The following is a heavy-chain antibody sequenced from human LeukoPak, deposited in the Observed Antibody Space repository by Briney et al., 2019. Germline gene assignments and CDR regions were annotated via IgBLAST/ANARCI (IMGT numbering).Heavy chain of an antibody. D-gene: IGHD6-13*01. CDR3: ARAATGYSSSWYTPFERYYYYYGMDV. J-gene: IGHJ6*02. Sequence: SVKVSCKASGGTFSSYAISWVRQAPGQGLEWMGRIIPILGIANYAQKVQGRVTITADKSTSTAYMELSRLRCEDTAVYYCARAATGYSSSWYTPFERYYYYYGMDVWGQGTTVTVSS. CDR1: GGTFSSYA. V-gene: IGHV1-69*04. CDR2: IIPILGIA.